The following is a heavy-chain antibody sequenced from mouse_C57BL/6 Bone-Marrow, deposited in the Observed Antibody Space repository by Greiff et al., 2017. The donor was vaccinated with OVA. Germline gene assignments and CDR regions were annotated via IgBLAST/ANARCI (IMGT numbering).Heavy chain of an antibody. J-gene: IGHJ2*01. CDR3: TTTYYDYPLGY. D-gene: IGHD2-4*01. Sequence: EVQLQQSGAELVRPGASVKLSCTASCFNIKDDYLHWVQQRPEQGLAWIVWIDPENGDTEYASKFQGKATITADTSSNTADLQLSSLTSEDTAVYYCTTTYYDYPLGYWGQGTTLTVSS. CDR1: CFNIKDDY. CDR2: IDPENGDT. V-gene: IGHV14-4*01.